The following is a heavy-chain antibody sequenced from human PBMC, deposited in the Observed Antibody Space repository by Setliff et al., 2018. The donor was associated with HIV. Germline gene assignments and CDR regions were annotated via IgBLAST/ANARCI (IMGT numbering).Heavy chain of an antibody. Sequence: SETLSLTCTVSGYSISSGYYWGWIRQPPGKGLEWIGNIYHSGSTYYNPSLKSRVTISVDTSKNQFSLKLTSVTAADAAVYYCARFSTSSGGTFDYWGQGTLVTVSS. J-gene: IGHJ4*02. D-gene: IGHD6-6*01. CDR3: ARFSTSSGGTFDY. CDR2: IYHSGST. CDR1: GYSISSGYY. V-gene: IGHV4-38-2*02.